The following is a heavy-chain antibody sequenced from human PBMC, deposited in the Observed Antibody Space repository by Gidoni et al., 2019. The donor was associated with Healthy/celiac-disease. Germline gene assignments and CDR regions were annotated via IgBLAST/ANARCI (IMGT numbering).Heavy chain of an antibody. CDR3: ARGRSGWHEGDFDY. V-gene: IGHV1-3*01. CDR2: INAGNGNT. Sequence: QVQLVQSGAEVKKPGASVKVSCKASGYTFTSYAMPWVRQAPGQRLEWMGWINAGNGNTKYSQKFQGRVTITRDTSASTAYMELSSLRSEDTAVYYCARGRSGWHEGDFDYWGQGTLVTVSS. CDR1: GYTFTSYA. D-gene: IGHD6-19*01. J-gene: IGHJ4*02.